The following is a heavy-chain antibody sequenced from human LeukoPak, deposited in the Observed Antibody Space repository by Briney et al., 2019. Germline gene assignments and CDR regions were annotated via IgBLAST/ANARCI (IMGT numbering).Heavy chain of an antibody. Sequence: ASVKVSCKASGYTFTSYGISWVRQAPGQGLEWMGWISAYNGNTNYAQKLQGRVTMTTDTSTSTAYMELRSLRSDDTAVYYCARIIVVVPAATPGDAFDIWGQGTMVTVSS. V-gene: IGHV1-18*01. J-gene: IGHJ3*02. CDR1: GYTFTSYG. D-gene: IGHD2-2*01. CDR3: ARIIVVVPAATPGDAFDI. CDR2: ISAYNGNT.